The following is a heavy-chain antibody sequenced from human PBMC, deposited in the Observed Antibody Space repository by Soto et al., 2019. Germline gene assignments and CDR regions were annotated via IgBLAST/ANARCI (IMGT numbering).Heavy chain of an antibody. D-gene: IGHD4-4*01. V-gene: IGHV3-23*01. CDR3: AKSYTNYVEIDF. J-gene: IGHJ4*01. CDR2: ITGSGGNT. CDR1: GFAFGNFA. Sequence: HPGGSLRLSCTGSGFAFGNFALTWVRQAPGKGLEWVSAITGSGGNTYYADSVKGRFTISRDNFNNTVSLEMNSLRAEDTAVYYCAKSYTNYVEIDFWGHGTLVTVSS.